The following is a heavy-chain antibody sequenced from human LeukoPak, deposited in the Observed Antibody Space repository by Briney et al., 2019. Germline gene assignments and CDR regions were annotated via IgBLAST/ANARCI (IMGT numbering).Heavy chain of an antibody. Sequence: PGGSLRLSCAASGFTFSSYDMHWVRQVTGKYLEWVSAIGTTGDTYYPGSVKGRFTISRENAKNSLYLQMNSLRAGDTAVYYCARAVAAARGVNYFDYWGQGTTVTVSS. D-gene: IGHD3-10*01. CDR2: IGTTGDT. CDR3: ARAVAAARGVNYFDY. V-gene: IGHV3-13*01. CDR1: GFTFSSYD. J-gene: IGHJ4*03.